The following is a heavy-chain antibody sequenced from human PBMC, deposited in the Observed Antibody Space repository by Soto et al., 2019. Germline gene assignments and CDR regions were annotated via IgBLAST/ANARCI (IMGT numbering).Heavy chain of an antibody. V-gene: IGHV3-23*01. CDR2: ISGGGGSK. J-gene: IGHJ6*03. CDR3: AKDYYYYYMDV. CDR1: GFTFSSYA. Sequence: EVQLLESGGGLVQPGGSLRLSCAASGFTFSSYAMSWVRQAPGKGLEWVAAISGGGGSKYYADSVKGRFTISRDNSKNTLYLQMNSLRAEDTAVYDCAKDYYYYYMDVWGKGTTVTVSS.